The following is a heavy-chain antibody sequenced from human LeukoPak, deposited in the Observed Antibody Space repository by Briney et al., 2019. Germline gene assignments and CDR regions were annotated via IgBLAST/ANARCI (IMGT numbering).Heavy chain of an antibody. Sequence: GGSLRLSCAASGFTFSSYEMNWVRQAPGKGLEWVSYISSSGSTIYYADSVKGRFTISRDNAKNSLYLQMNSLRAEDTAVYYCARDHTHYYDSSGYYYYFDYWGQGTLVTVSS. CDR2: ISSSGSTI. D-gene: IGHD3-22*01. CDR3: ARDHTHYYDSSGYYYYFDY. V-gene: IGHV3-48*03. CDR1: GFTFSSYE. J-gene: IGHJ4*02.